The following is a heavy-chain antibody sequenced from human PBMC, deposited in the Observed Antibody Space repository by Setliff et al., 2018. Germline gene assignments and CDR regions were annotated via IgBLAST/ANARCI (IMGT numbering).Heavy chain of an antibody. CDR3: AREGYYNFWSGFMDV. J-gene: IGHJ6*02. CDR1: GGSISSYY. V-gene: IGHV4-59*01. CDR2: IYYSGST. Sequence: SETLSLTCTVSGGSISSYYWSWIRQPPGKGLEWIGYIYYSGSTNYNPSLKSRVTISVDTSKNQFSLRLSSVTAADTAVYYCAREGYYNFWSGFMDVWGQGTTVTVSS. D-gene: IGHD3-3*01.